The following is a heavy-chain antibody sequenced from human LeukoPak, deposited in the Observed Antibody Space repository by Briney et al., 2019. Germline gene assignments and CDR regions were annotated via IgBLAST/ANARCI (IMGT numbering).Heavy chain of an antibody. CDR2: ISSSSSYI. D-gene: IGHD3-22*01. Sequence: GGSLRLSCAASGFTFSPFWMHWVRQAPGKGLEWVSSISSSSSYIYYADSVKGRFTISRDNAKNSLYLQMNSLRAEDTAVYYCARDLTSYYYDSSGYYPFDYWGQGTLVTVSS. CDR1: GFTFSPFW. V-gene: IGHV3-21*01. CDR3: ARDLTSYYYDSSGYYPFDY. J-gene: IGHJ4*02.